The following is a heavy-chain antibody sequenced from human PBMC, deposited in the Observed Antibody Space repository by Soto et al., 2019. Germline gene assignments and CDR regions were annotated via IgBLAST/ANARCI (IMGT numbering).Heavy chain of an antibody. V-gene: IGHV1-69*02. CDR2: IIPILGIA. J-gene: IGHJ4*02. CDR3: AIRYSSGWYVSYFDY. D-gene: IGHD6-19*01. Sequence: SVKVSCKASGGTFSSYTISWVRQAPGQGLEWMGRIIPILGIANYAQKFQGRVTITADKSTSTAYMELSSLRSEDTAVYYCAIRYSSGWYVSYFDYWGQGTLVTVSS. CDR1: GGTFSSYT.